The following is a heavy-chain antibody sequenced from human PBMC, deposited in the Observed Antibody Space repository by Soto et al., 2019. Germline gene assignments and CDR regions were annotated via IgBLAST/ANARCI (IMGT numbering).Heavy chain of an antibody. V-gene: IGHV4-59*01. Sequence: SETLSLTCTVSGGSLSSNYWTWIRQSPGKGLEWIGYVYFSGNTNYNPSLKSRVSISIDTSKNQFSLRLASVTAADTAFYYCGSVRPSGYVLSWGQGTLVTVSS. CDR2: VYFSGNT. J-gene: IGHJ5*02. D-gene: IGHD6-25*01. CDR1: GGSLSSNY. CDR3: GSVRPSGYVLS.